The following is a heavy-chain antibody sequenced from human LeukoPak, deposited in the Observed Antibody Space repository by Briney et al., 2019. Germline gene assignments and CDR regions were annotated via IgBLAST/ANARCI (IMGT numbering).Heavy chain of an antibody. J-gene: IGHJ4*02. CDR1: GFVFSSFG. CDR3: ARGIRRVLRYIDS. Sequence: PGGSLRLSCEVSGFVFSSFGVLWVRQAPGKGLEWVSSISSTGAYKYYADSVRGRFTVSRDDAKKSLFLQMDSLRVEDTAVYFCARGIRRVLRYIDSWGQGTLVTVSS. CDR2: ISSTGAYK. D-gene: IGHD3-9*01. V-gene: IGHV3-21*01.